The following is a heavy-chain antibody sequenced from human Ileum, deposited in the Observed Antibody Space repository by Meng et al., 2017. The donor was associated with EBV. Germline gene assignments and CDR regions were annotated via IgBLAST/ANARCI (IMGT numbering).Heavy chain of an antibody. CDR3: ARSSPIVRGLDY. Sequence: QLQLQESGPGLVKPAGTLSLTCAVSGDSVSGSDWWSWFRQPPGKGLEWIGEVYHDGATNYHPSLKSRVTISLDKSKNEVNLHLNSLTAADTAVYFCARSSPIVRGLDYWGQGTLVTVSS. V-gene: IGHV4-4*01. CDR2: VYHDGAT. CDR1: GDSVSGSDW. J-gene: IGHJ4*02. D-gene: IGHD3-10*01.